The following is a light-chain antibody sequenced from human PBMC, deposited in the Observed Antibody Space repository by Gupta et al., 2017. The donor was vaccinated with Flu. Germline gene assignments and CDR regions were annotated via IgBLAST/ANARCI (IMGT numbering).Light chain of an antibody. CDR1: SSNIGTNT. V-gene: IGLV1-44*01. Sequence: QSVLTQPPSASGTPGQRVTFSCSGTSSNIGTNTVNWYQQLPGTAPKLLIYTDDQRPSGVPARFSGSKSGASASLAISGLQSGDEADYYCAAWDDSLNAWVFGGGTKVTVL. CDR3: AAWDDSLNAWV. CDR2: TDD. J-gene: IGLJ3*02.